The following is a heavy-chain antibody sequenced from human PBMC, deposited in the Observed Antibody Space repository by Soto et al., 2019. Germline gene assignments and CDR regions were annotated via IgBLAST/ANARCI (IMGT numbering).Heavy chain of an antibody. CDR1: GYTFTSYD. V-gene: IGHV1-8*01. Sequence: ASVKVSCKASGYTFTSYDIDWVRQATGQGLEWMGWMNPNSGNTGYAQKFQGRVTMTRNTSISTAYMELSSLRSEDTAVYYCARRGYSSSWYYYYYYGMDVWGQGTTVTVSS. J-gene: IGHJ6*02. CDR2: MNPNSGNT. D-gene: IGHD6-13*01. CDR3: ARRGYSSSWYYYYYYGMDV.